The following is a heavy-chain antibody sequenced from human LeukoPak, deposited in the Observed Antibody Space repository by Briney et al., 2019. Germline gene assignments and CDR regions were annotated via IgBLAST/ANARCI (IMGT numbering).Heavy chain of an antibody. V-gene: IGHV4-31*03. CDR3: ARYIIYDSSGTADFFDY. D-gene: IGHD3-22*01. CDR1: GGSISSGGYY. J-gene: IGHJ4*02. CDR2: IYYSGST. Sequence: PSQTLSLTCTVSGGSISSGGYYWSWIRQHPGKGLEWIGYIYYSGSTYYNPSLKSRVTISVDTSKNQFSLKLSSVTAADTAVYYCARYIIYDSSGTADFFDYWGQGTLVTVSS.